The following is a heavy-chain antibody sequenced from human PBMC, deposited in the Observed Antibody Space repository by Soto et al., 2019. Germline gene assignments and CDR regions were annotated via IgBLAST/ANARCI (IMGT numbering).Heavy chain of an antibody. Sequence: QVQLQESGPGLVKPSGTLSLTCAVSGGSISSSYWWSWVRQPPGKGLEWIGEIYHSGSTNYNTSLTSRVTLQVDKSKNQFSLKVTSVTAADTAVYYCARVSGSYYSGMDVWGQGTTVTVSS. V-gene: IGHV4-4*02. CDR3: ARVSGSYYSGMDV. CDR1: GGSISSSYW. J-gene: IGHJ6*02. CDR2: IYHSGST.